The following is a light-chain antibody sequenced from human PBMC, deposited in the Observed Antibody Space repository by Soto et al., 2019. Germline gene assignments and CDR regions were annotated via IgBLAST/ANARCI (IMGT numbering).Light chain of an antibody. V-gene: IGKV3-15*01. CDR3: QQYNDWPNT. J-gene: IGKJ2*01. CDR2: GAS. Sequence: EIVMTQSPATLSVSPGARATLSCRASQSVSSNLAWYQQKPGHPPRLLIYGASTRATGIPARFSGSESGTEFTLTISSLQSEDFAVYYCQQYNDWPNTFGQGSKLEIK. CDR1: QSVSSN.